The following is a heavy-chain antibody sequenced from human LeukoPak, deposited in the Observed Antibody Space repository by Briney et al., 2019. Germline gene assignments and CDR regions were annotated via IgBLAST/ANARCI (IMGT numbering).Heavy chain of an antibody. CDR1: GGSISSYY. V-gene: IGHV4-59*01. CDR2: IYYSGST. CDR3: ARGLMDYDFWRAYNWFDP. D-gene: IGHD3-3*01. J-gene: IGHJ5*02. Sequence: SSETLSLTCTVSGGSISSYYWSWIRQPPGKGLEWIGYIYYSGSTNYNPSLKSRVTISVDTSKNQFSLMLSSVTAADTAVYYCARGLMDYDFWRAYNWFDPWGQGTLVTVSS.